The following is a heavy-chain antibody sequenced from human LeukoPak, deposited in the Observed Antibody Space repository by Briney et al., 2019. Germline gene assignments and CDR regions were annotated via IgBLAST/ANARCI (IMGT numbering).Heavy chain of an antibody. Sequence: GGSLRLSCAASGFTFSSYWMSWVRQAPGKGLEWVANIKQDGSEKYYVDSVKGRFTISRDIAKNSLYLQMNSRRPDDTAVYYCSDSNFQHWGRGTLVTVSS. CDR3: SDSNFQH. J-gene: IGHJ1*01. V-gene: IGHV3-7*01. D-gene: IGHD3/OR15-3a*01. CDR2: IKQDGSEK. CDR1: GFTFSSYW.